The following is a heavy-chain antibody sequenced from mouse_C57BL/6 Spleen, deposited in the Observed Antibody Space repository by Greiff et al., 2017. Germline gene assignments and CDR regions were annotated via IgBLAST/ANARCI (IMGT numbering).Heavy chain of an antibody. D-gene: IGHD6-5*01. Sequence: QVQLQQPGAELVMPGASVKLSCKASGYTFTGYWMHWVKQRPGQGLEWIGEIDPSDSYTNYNQKFKGKSTLTVDKSSSTAYMQLSSLTSEDSAVYYCARMHLPYYFDYWGQGTTLTVSS. V-gene: IGHV1-69*01. CDR3: ARMHLPYYFDY. CDR1: GYTFTGYW. CDR2: IDPSDSYT. J-gene: IGHJ2*01.